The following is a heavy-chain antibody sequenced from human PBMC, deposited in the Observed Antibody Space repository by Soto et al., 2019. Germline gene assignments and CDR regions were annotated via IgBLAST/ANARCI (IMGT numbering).Heavy chain of an antibody. CDR1: GYTFTSYA. V-gene: IGHV7-4-1*01. J-gene: IGHJ5*02. CDR2: INTNTGNP. D-gene: IGHD3-10*01. CDR3: ARTLLWFGELYLGTNWFDP. Sequence: QVQLVQSGSELKKPGASVKVSCKASGYTFTSYAMNWVRQAPGQGLEWMGWINTNTGNPTYAQGFTGRFVFSLDTAGRTAYLQICSLKAEDTAVYYCARTLLWFGELYLGTNWFDPWGQGTLVTVSS.